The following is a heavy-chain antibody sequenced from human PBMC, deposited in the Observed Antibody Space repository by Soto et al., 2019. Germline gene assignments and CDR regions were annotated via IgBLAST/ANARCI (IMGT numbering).Heavy chain of an antibody. J-gene: IGHJ6*02. Sequence: EVQLVESGGGLVQPGRSLRLSCAASGFTFDDYAMHWVRQAPGKGLEWVSGISWNSGSIGYADSVKGRFTISRDNAKNSLYLQMNSLRAEDTALYYCAKDTDSSGFLGYYYGMDVWGQGTTVTVSS. CDR1: GFTFDDYA. V-gene: IGHV3-9*01. CDR3: AKDTDSSGFLGYYYGMDV. D-gene: IGHD6-19*01. CDR2: ISWNSGSI.